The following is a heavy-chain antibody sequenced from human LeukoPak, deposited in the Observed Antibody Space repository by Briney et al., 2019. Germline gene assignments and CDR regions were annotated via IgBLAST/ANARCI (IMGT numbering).Heavy chain of an antibody. CDR1: GFTFSSYG. J-gene: IGHJ4*02. CDR2: INSDGSST. Sequence: GGSLRLSCAASGFTFSSYGMHWVRQAPGKGLVWVSRINSDGSSTSYADSVKGRFTISRDNAKNTLYLQMNSLRAEDTAVYYCARDGFCGGDCLDFDYWGQGTLVTVSS. CDR3: ARDGFCGGDCLDFDY. D-gene: IGHD2-21*02. V-gene: IGHV3-74*01.